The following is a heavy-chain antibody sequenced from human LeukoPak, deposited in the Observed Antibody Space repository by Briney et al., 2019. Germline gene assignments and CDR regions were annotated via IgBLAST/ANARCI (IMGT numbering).Heavy chain of an antibody. D-gene: IGHD3-10*01. CDR2: IYYSGSA. CDR1: GGAISTYY. V-gene: IGHV4-59*01. CDR3: ARSYGSGNYFDY. J-gene: IGHJ4*02. Sequence: SETLSLTCTVSGGAISTYYWSWIRQPPGKGLECIGYIYYSGSANYNPSLKSRVTISVDTSKNQFSLKLSSVTAADTAVYYCARSYGSGNYFDYWGQGTLVTVSS.